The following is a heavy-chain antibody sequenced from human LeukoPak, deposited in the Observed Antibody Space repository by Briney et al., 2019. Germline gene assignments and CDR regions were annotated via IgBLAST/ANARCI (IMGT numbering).Heavy chain of an antibody. CDR2: IKEDGNEK. CDR3: AITSGSIAGFDY. CDR1: GFTFSSYC. D-gene: IGHD6-19*01. V-gene: IGHV3-7*01. Sequence: PGGSLRLSCAASGFTFSSYCMSWVRQAPGKGLEWVANIKEDGNEKYYMDSVKGRFTISRDNAKNSLYLQMNSLRAEDTAVYYCAITSGSIAGFDYWGQGTLVTVSS. J-gene: IGHJ4*02.